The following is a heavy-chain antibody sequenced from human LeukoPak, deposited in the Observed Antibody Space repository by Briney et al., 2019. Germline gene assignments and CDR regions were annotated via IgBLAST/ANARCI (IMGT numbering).Heavy chain of an antibody. D-gene: IGHD4-17*01. Sequence: GGSLRLSCAASGFTFSSYAMSWVRQAPGKGLEWVPAISGSGGSTYYADSVKGRFTISRDNSKNTLYLQMNSLRAEDTAVYYCAKGRYGDYNYYYYYYMDVWGKGTTVTVSS. V-gene: IGHV3-23*01. J-gene: IGHJ6*03. CDR3: AKGRYGDYNYYYYYYMDV. CDR1: GFTFSSYA. CDR2: ISGSGGST.